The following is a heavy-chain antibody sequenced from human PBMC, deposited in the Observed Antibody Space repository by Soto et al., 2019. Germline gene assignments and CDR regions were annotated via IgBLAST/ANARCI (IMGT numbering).Heavy chain of an antibody. V-gene: IGHV1-18*01. CDR1: GYTFTYYG. CDR3: ARDYGSGSFRFPY. CDR2: ISAYNGHT. Sequence: QVQLVQSGAEVKKPGASVKVSCKSSGYTFTYYGVTWVRQAPGQGLEWMGWISAYNGHTNYAQNLQGRVTMTTDTSTNTAYMELRSLRSDDTAVYYCARDYGSGSFRFPYWGQGTLVTVSS. D-gene: IGHD3-10*01. J-gene: IGHJ4*02.